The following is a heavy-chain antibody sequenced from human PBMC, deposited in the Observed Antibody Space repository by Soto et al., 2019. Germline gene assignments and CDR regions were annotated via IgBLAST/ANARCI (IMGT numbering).Heavy chain of an antibody. V-gene: IGHV4-39*01. CDR3: ARHLAMVYAGFDY. J-gene: IGHJ4*02. CDR1: GGSISSSSYY. D-gene: IGHD2-8*01. Sequence: QLQLQESGPGLVKPSETLSLTCTVSGGSISSSSYYWGWIRQPPGKGLEWIGSIYYSGSTYYNPSPKGPVTISVDTSKNQFSLKLSSVTAADTAVYYCARHLAMVYAGFDYWGQGTLVTVSS. CDR2: IYYSGST.